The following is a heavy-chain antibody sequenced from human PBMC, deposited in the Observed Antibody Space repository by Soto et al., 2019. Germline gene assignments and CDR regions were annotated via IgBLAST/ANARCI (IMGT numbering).Heavy chain of an antibody. D-gene: IGHD5-12*01. V-gene: IGHV1-69*13. CDR3: ARVIWSDGSATILHYFDY. CDR2: IIPISCTA. Sequence: GASVKVSCKASGDTFSSYAISWVRQSPGQGLEWMGGIIPISCTANYAQKCQGRVTITADESTSTAYMELSSLRSEDTAVYYCARVIWSDGSATILHYFDYWGQRTLDTVSS. CDR1: GDTFSSYA. J-gene: IGHJ4*02.